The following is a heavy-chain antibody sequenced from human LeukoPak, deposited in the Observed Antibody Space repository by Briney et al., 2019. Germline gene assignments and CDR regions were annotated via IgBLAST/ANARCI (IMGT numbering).Heavy chain of an antibody. CDR1: GYTFTSYD. Sequence: ASVKVSCKASGYTFTSYDINWVRQATGQGLEWMGWMNPDSGNTGYAQKFQGRVTMTRDMSTSTVYMELSSLRSEDTAVYYCAIIAVTTTIRGPVDYWGQGTLVTVSS. V-gene: IGHV1-8*01. CDR2: MNPDSGNT. CDR3: AIIAVTTTIRGPVDY. J-gene: IGHJ4*02. D-gene: IGHD6-19*01.